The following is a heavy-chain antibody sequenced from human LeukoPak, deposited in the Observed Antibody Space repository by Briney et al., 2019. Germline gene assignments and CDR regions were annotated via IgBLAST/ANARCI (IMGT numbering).Heavy chain of an antibody. CDR2: INPNSGGT. J-gene: IGHJ6*03. Sequence: ASVEVSCKASGYTFTGYYMHWVRQAPGQGLEWMGWINPNSGGTNYAQKFQGRVTMTRDTSISTAYMELSRLRSDDTAVYYCARDVGYCSSTSCHPPHYYYMDVWGKGTTVTVSS. D-gene: IGHD2-2*01. CDR1: GYTFTGYY. V-gene: IGHV1-2*02. CDR3: ARDVGYCSSTSCHPPHYYYMDV.